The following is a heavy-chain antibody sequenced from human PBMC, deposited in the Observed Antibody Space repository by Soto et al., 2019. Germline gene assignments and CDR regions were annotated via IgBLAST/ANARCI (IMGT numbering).Heavy chain of an antibody. CDR3: ARAVAGTAFDY. D-gene: IGHD6-19*01. Sequence: QVQLVESGGGVVQPGRSLRLSCAASGFTFSSYAMHWVRQAPGKGLEWVAVISYDGSNKYYADSVKGRFTISRDNSKNTLYLQMNSLRAEDTAVYYGARAVAGTAFDYWGQGTLVTVSS. CDR1: GFTFSSYA. CDR2: ISYDGSNK. J-gene: IGHJ4*02. V-gene: IGHV3-30-3*01.